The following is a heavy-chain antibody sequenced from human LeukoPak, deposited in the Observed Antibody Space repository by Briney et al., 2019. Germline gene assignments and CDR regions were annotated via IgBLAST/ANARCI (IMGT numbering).Heavy chain of an antibody. CDR2: IYSGGST. J-gene: IGHJ3*02. CDR3: ARGDYGSGSYYYQRLGHAFDI. D-gene: IGHD3-10*01. V-gene: IGHV3-66*02. CDR1: GFTVSSNY. Sequence: PGGSLRLSCAASGFTVSSNYMSWVRQAPGKGLEWVSVIYSGGSTYYADSVKGRFTISRDNSKNTLYLQMNSLRAEDTAVYYCARGDYGSGSYYYQRLGHAFDIWGQGTMVTVSS.